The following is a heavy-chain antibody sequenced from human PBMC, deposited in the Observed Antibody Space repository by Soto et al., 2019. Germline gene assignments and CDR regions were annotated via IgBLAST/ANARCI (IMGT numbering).Heavy chain of an antibody. CDR1: GDSVSSNSAG. V-gene: IGHV6-1*01. Sequence: PSQTLSLTCAITGDSVSSNSAGWNWVRQSPSRGLEWLGRTYYRSRWYSDFAVSVRGRIVINADTSKNQFSLQLNSVTPEDTAVYFCARSEEDSDYYYYGLDVWGQGTTVTVSS. D-gene: IGHD2-15*01. CDR3: ARSEEDSDYYYYGLDV. CDR2: TYYRSRWYS. J-gene: IGHJ6*02.